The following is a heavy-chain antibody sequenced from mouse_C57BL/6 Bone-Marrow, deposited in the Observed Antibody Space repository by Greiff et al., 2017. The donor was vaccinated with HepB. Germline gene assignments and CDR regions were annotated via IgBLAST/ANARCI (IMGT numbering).Heavy chain of an antibody. CDR2: IYPRSGNT. V-gene: IGHV1-81*01. CDR3: ARRNGRFDY. D-gene: IGHD1-1*01. CDR1: GYTFTSYG. Sequence: VMLVESGAELARPGASVKLSCKASGYTFTSYGISWVKQRTGQGLEWIGEIYPRSGNTYYNEKFKGKATLTADKSSSTAYMELRSLTSEDSAVYFCARRNGRFDYWGQGTTLTVSS. J-gene: IGHJ2*01.